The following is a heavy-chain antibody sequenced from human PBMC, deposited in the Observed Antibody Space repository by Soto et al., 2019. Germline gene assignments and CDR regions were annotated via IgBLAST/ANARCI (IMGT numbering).Heavy chain of an antibody. D-gene: IGHD3-22*01. J-gene: IGHJ5*02. CDR2: INHSGNT. CDR1: GGSFSGYY. V-gene: IGHV4-34*01. CDR3: ARGALVIVVVITWYNCFDP. Sequence: SETLSLTCAVYGGSFSGYYWSWIRQPPGKGLEWIGEINHSGNTNYNPSLKSRVTISVDTSKNQFSLKLSSVTAADTAVYYCARGALVIVVVITWYNCFDPWGQVTLVTVS.